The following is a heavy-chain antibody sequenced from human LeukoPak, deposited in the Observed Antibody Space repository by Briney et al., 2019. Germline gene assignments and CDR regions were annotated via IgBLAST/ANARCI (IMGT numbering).Heavy chain of an antibody. D-gene: IGHD6-13*01. CDR2: INPNGGGT. CDR3: ARVAYSSSWYLFDY. Sequence: ASVKVSCKASGYTFTGYYMHWVRQAPGQGLEWMGWINPNGGGTNYAQKFQGRVTMTRDTSISTAYMELSRLRSDDTAVYYCARVAYSSSWYLFDYWGQGTLVTVSS. J-gene: IGHJ4*02. CDR1: GYTFTGYY. V-gene: IGHV1-2*02.